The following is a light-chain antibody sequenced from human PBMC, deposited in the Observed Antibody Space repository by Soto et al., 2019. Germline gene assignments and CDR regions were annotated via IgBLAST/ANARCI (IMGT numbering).Light chain of an antibody. J-gene: IGKJ1*01. Sequence: EIVLTQSPGTLSLSPGERATLSCRASQSVSNNYLAWYQQKPGQAPRLLIYGASNRATGIPDRFSGSGSGTDFTLTISRLEPEDFAVYYCHHYATSSRTFGQGTKVEIK. V-gene: IGKV3-20*01. CDR1: QSVSNNY. CDR2: GAS. CDR3: HHYATSSRT.